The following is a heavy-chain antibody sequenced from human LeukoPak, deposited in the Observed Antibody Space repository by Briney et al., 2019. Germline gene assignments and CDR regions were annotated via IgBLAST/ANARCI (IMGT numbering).Heavy chain of an antibody. CDR1: GYILTELS. Sequence: ASVKVSCKVYGYILTELSMHWVRQAPGKGLEWMGGFDPEDGETIYAQRFQGRFTMTEDTSTDTAYMELSSLRSEDTAVYYCATHSSAYYYVNPLWQHWGQGTLVTVSS. CDR3: ATHSSAYYYVNPLWQH. J-gene: IGHJ1*01. D-gene: IGHD3-22*01. V-gene: IGHV1-24*01. CDR2: FDPEDGET.